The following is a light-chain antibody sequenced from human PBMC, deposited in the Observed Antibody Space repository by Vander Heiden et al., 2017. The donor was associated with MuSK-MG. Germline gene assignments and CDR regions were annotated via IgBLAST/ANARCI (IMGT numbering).Light chain of an antibody. V-gene: IGLV2-14*01. CDR3: SSYTSSSTLV. CDR2: EVS. CDR1: SSDVGGYNY. J-gene: IGLJ3*02. Sequence: QSALTQPASVSGSPGQAITIAGTGTSSDVGGYNYVSLYQQHPGNAPHLMIYEVSNRPSGVSNRFSGSKSCTTASLTISGLQAEDEAYYYCSSYTSSSTLVFGGGTKLTVL.